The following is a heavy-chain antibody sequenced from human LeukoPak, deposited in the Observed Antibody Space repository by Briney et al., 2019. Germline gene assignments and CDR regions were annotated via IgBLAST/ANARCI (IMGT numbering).Heavy chain of an antibody. J-gene: IGHJ5*02. D-gene: IGHD2-2*01. CDR2: IYHSGRT. Sequence: SETLSLTCAVSGGSIRSSNWWRWVRPPPGKGLEWIGEIYHSGRTNYNPSLKSRVTISVDKSNNQFFLKLSSVTAADTAVYYCARITGRGYCTSSSCRGAWFDPWGQGTLVTVSS. V-gene: IGHV4-4*02. CDR3: ARITGRGYCTSSSCRGAWFDP. CDR1: GGSIRSSNW.